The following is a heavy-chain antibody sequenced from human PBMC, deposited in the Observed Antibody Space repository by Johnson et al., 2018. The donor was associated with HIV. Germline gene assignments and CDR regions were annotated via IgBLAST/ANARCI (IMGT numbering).Heavy chain of an antibody. D-gene: IGHD3-16*01. V-gene: IGHV3-66*03. CDR2: IYSGGRT. CDR1: GFTVSSNY. J-gene: IGHJ3*02. CDR3: AKVMTASSVNSLGGVIDASDI. Sequence: VQLVESGGGLIQPGGSLRLSCAASGFTVSSNYMSWVRQAPGKGLEWVSVIYSGGRTYYADSVKGRFTTSRENYKNSFYLHMNSLRAADTAVYYCAKVMTASSVNSLGGVIDASDIWGQGTMVTVS.